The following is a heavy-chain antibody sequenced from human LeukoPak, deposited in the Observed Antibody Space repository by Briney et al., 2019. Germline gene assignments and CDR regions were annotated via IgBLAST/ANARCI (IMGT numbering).Heavy chain of an antibody. CDR2: ISGSGGRT. V-gene: IGHV3-23*01. CDR1: GFTFSGYA. D-gene: IGHD2-2*01. CDR3: AKDRSSSISCSNY. J-gene: IGHJ4*02. Sequence: GGSLRLSCAASGFTFSGYAMTWVRQAPGKGLEWVSGISGSGGRTYYADSVKGRFTIPRDNPKNTLYLQMNSLRAEDTAVYYCAKDRSSSISCSNYWGQGTLVTVSS.